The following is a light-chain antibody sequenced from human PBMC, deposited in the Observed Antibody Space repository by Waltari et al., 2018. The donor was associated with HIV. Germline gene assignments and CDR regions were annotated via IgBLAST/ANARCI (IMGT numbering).Light chain of an antibody. J-gene: IGLJ3*02. CDR1: SGHSHYA. Sequence: QLVVTQSPSASASLGASVKLTCTLSSGHSHYAIAWLQQQPQNAPRYLMKVNRDGSHNRGDGIPDRFSGSSSGAERYLTISSLQSEDESDYFCQTWGTGVRVFGGGTKLTVL. V-gene: IGLV4-69*01. CDR3: QTWGTGVRV. CDR2: VNRDGSH.